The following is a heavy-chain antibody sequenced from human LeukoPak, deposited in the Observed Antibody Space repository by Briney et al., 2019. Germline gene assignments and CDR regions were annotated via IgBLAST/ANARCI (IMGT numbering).Heavy chain of an antibody. D-gene: IGHD6-19*01. Sequence: GGSLRLSCAASGFTFSSYEMNWVRQAPGKGLEWVSYISSSGSTIYYADSVKGRFTISRDNAKNTLYLQMNSLRAEDTAVYYCARDYSSGWYADFDYWGQGTLVTVSS. CDR1: GFTFSSYE. V-gene: IGHV3-48*03. CDR2: ISSSGSTI. J-gene: IGHJ4*02. CDR3: ARDYSSGWYADFDY.